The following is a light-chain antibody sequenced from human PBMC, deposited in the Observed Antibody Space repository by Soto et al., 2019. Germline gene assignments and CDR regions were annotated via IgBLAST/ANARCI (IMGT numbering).Light chain of an antibody. V-gene: IGLV4-60*02. CDR2: VEGNGNY. Sequence: QLVLTQSSSASASLGSSVKLTCTLSSGHSYYIIAWHQQQPGKAPRFLMTVEGNGNYNRGSGVPDRFSGSSSGADRCLTISNLQFEDEADYYCEAWDTNIRVFGGGNKLTVL. J-gene: IGLJ3*02. CDR3: EAWDTNIRV. CDR1: SGHSYYI.